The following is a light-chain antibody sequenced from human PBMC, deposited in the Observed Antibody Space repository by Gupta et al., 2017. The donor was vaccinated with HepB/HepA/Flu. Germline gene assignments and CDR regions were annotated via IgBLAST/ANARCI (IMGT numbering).Light chain of an antibody. CDR1: FSNIGDTT. CDR3: SSWDDILNGLV. V-gene: IGLV1-44*01. J-gene: IGLJ2*01. Sequence: SVLSQPPSASGTPGQRVTISCSGSFSNIGDTTVSWYQHRPGMAPKVLINSKNQRPSGVPDRFSGSKSGTSAALSISGLQAEDEADYYCSSWDDILNGLVLGGGTKLTVL. CDR2: SKN.